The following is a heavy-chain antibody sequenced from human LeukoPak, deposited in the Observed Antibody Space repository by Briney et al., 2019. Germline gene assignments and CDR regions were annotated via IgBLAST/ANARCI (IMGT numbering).Heavy chain of an antibody. CDR3: AKSHPPTVTTEEGEYLQH. Sequence: GSSLRLSCAASGFTFSSFGMHWVRQAPGQGLEWVAAISFDGSNQYYADSVKGRFTIYRDNFKNTVYLQMNSLRAEETAVYYCAKSHPPTVTTEEGEYLQHWGQGTLVTVSS. CDR1: GFTFSSFG. V-gene: IGHV3-30*18. D-gene: IGHD4-17*01. J-gene: IGHJ1*01. CDR2: ISFDGSNQ.